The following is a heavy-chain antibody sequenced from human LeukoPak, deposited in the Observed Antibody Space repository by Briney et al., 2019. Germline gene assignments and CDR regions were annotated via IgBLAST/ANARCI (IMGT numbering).Heavy chain of an antibody. CDR3: ARRASGYSYGYGDAFDI. CDR1: GGSFSGYY. Sequence: PSETLSLTCAVYGGSFSGYYWSWIRQPPGKGLEWIGEINHSGSTNYNPSLKSRVTISVDTSKNQFSLKLSSVTAADTAVYYCARRASGYSYGYGDAFDIWGQGTMVTVSS. V-gene: IGHV4-34*01. D-gene: IGHD5-18*01. J-gene: IGHJ3*02. CDR2: INHSGST.